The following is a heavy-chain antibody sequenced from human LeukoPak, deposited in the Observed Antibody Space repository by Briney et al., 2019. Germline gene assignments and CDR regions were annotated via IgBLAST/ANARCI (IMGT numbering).Heavy chain of an antibody. CDR1: GFIVRSNHI. CDR2: IYHSGST. D-gene: IGHD6-19*01. CDR3: ASGETRGYSSGWYHYY. V-gene: IGHV4-38-2*01. Sequence: GSLRLSCAAFGFIVRSNHINWVRQAPGKGLEWIGSIYHSGSTYYNPSLKSRVTISVDTSKNQFSLKLSSVTAADTAVYYCASGETRGYSSGWYHYYWGQGTLVTVSS. J-gene: IGHJ4*02.